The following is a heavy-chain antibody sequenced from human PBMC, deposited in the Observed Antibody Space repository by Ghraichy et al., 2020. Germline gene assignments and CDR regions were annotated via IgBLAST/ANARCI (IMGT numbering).Heavy chain of an antibody. CDR3: ARGPVSSSAPKKVWFDP. Sequence: SETLSLTCAVYGGSFSGYYWSWIRQPPGKGLEWIGEINHSGSTNYNPSLKSRVTISVDTSKNQFSLKLSSVTAADTAVYYCARGPVSSSAPKKVWFDPWGQGTLVTVSS. V-gene: IGHV4-34*01. CDR1: GGSFSGYY. CDR2: INHSGST. D-gene: IGHD6-6*01. J-gene: IGHJ5*02.